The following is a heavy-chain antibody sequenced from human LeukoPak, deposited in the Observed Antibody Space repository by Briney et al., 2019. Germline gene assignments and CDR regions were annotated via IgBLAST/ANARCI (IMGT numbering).Heavy chain of an antibody. Sequence: SVKVSCKASGFTFTSSAMQWVRQARGQRLEWIGWIVVGSGNTNYAQKFQERVTITRDMSTSTAYMELSSLRSEDTAVYYCARGGSGWTINFDYWGQGTLVTVSS. D-gene: IGHD6-19*01. CDR1: GFTFTSSA. CDR2: IVVGSGNT. J-gene: IGHJ4*02. V-gene: IGHV1-58*02. CDR3: ARGGSGWTINFDY.